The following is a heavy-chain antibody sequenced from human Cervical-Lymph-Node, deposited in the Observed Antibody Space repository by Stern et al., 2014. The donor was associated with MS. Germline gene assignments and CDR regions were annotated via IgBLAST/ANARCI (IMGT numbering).Heavy chain of an antibody. CDR1: GFTVNDYS. V-gene: IGHV3-9*01. J-gene: IGHJ4*02. CDR2: ISWDGGST. CDR3: AKTTVTTRPFEF. D-gene: IGHD4-17*01. Sequence: EVQLVESGGGLVQPGRSLRLSCAASGFTVNDYSMHWVRQAPGKGLEWVSGISWDGGSTEYAASVKGRFAIYRDNAKNSLFLHMNSLRPEDTAFYYCAKTTVTTRPFEFWGQGTLVTVSS.